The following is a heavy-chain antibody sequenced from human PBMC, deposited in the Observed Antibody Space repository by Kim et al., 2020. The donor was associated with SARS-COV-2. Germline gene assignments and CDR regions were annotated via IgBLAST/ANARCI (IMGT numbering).Heavy chain of an antibody. CDR1: GYTFTGYY. D-gene: IGHD3-16*02. V-gene: IGHV1-2*02. CDR3: ARDRNDYVWGSYRPPPSYYFDY. J-gene: IGHJ4*02. CDR2: INPNSGGT. Sequence: ASVKVSCKASGYTFTGYYMHWVRQAPGQGLEWMGWINPNSGGTNYAQKFQGRVTMTRDTSISTAYMELSRLRSDDTAVYYCARDRNDYVWGSYRPPPSYYFDYWGQGTLVTVSS.